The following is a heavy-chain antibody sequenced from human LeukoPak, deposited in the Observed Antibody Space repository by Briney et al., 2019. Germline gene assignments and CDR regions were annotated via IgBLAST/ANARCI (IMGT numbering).Heavy chain of an antibody. Sequence: GGSLRLSCAASGFTFSDYYMSWIRQAPGKGLEWVSYISSSGSTIYYADSVKGRFTISRDNAKNTLYLQMNSLRAEDTAVYYCAKDRTSYSSSWDQFDYWGQGTLVTVSS. D-gene: IGHD6-13*01. CDR3: AKDRTSYSSSWDQFDY. V-gene: IGHV3-11*01. J-gene: IGHJ4*02. CDR2: ISSSGSTI. CDR1: GFTFSDYY.